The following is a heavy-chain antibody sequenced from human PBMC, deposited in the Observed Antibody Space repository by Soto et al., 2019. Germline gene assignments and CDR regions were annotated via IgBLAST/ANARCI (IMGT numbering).Heavy chain of an antibody. D-gene: IGHD6-13*01. V-gene: IGHV1-69*06. CDR2: IIPIFGTA. Sequence: APVKVSCEASGGTFRSYAISWVRQAPGQGLEWMGGIIPIFGTANYAQKFQGRVTITADKSTSTAYMELSSLRSEDTAVYYCARTAAAAYYYGMDVWGQGTTVTVSS. CDR1: GGTFRSYA. J-gene: IGHJ6*02. CDR3: ARTAAAAYYYGMDV.